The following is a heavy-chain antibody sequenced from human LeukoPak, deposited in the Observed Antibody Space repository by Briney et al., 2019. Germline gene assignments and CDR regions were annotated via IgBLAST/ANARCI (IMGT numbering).Heavy chain of an antibody. J-gene: IGHJ5*02. CDR1: GFTFSSYA. V-gene: IGHV3-23*01. CDR2: ISGSGDFT. Sequence: GRSLRLSCAASGFTFSSYAMSWVRQAPGKGLEWVSGISGSGDFTYYADSVRGRFTSSRDNSKNTLYLQMNSLRAEDTALYYCAKGSPYYYGSGKDNWFDPWGQGTLVTVSS. CDR3: AKGSPYYYGSGKDNWFDP. D-gene: IGHD3-10*01.